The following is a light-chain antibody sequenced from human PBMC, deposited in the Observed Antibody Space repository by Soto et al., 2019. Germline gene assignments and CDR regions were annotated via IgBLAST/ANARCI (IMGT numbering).Light chain of an antibody. Sequence: QAVVTQPPSVSGAPGQRVTISCTGSSSNIGAGYDVHWYQQLPGTAPKLLIYGNSNRPSGVPDRFSGSKSGTSASLAITGLQAEDEVDYYCQSYDSSLSAPVFGTGTKFTVL. CDR1: SSNIGAGYD. V-gene: IGLV1-40*01. J-gene: IGLJ1*01. CDR2: GNS. CDR3: QSYDSSLSAPV.